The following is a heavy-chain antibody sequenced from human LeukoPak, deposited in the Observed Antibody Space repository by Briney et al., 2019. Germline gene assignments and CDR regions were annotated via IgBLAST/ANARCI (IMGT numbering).Heavy chain of an antibody. CDR2: IKQDGSEK. Sequence: PGGSLRLSCAASGFTFRSYWMSWVRQAPGKGLEWVANIKQDGSEKYYVDSVKGRFTISRDNAKNSLYLQMNSLRAEDTAVYYCARVSKYCSGGSCHDFDSWGQGTLVTVSS. CDR3: ARVSKYCSGGSCHDFDS. V-gene: IGHV3-7*01. J-gene: IGHJ4*02. D-gene: IGHD2-15*01. CDR1: GFTFRSYW.